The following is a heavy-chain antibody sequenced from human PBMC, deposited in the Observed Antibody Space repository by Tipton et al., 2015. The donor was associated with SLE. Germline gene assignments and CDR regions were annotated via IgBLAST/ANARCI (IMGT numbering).Heavy chain of an antibody. CDR1: GYSITSGYY. V-gene: IGHV4-38-2*02. Sequence: TLSLTCTVSGYSITSGYYWGWIRQPPGKGLEWIGSMSQTGITYYNPTLMSRVTISGDTSKNQFSLKLSSVTAADTAVYYCARHGNQDYWGQGTLVTVSS. J-gene: IGHJ4*02. D-gene: IGHD4-23*01. CDR3: ARHGNQDY. CDR2: MSQTGIT.